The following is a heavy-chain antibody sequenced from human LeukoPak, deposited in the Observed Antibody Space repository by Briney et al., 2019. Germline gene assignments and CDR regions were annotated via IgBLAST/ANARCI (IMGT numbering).Heavy chain of an antibody. CDR2: ISGSGGST. J-gene: IGHJ4*02. CDR1: GFTFSSYA. Sequence: PGGSLRLSCAASGFTFSSYAMSWVRQAPGKGLEWVSAISGSGGSTYYADSVKGRFTISRDNSKNTLYLQMNSLRAEDTAVYYCAKGGSGSYYSAFTEFDYWGRGTLVTVSS. CDR3: AKGGSGSYYSAFTEFDY. D-gene: IGHD3-10*01. V-gene: IGHV3-23*01.